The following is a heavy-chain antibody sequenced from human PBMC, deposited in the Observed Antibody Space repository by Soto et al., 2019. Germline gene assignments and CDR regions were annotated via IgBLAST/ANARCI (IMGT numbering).Heavy chain of an antibody. D-gene: IGHD7-27*01. CDR1: GYTFSSYA. CDR3: ARDTGDGTFDF. J-gene: IGHJ4*02. Sequence: ASVKVSCKASGYTFSSYAMHWVRQAPGQRLEWMGWINAGYGNTKSSQKFQDRVTISRDTSASTAYMELTSLRSEDTAVYYCARDTGDGTFDFWGQGTLVAVSS. V-gene: IGHV1-3*01. CDR2: INAGYGNT.